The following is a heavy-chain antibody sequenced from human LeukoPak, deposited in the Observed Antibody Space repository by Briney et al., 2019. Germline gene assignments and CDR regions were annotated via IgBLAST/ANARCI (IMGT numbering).Heavy chain of an antibody. V-gene: IGHV3-9*01. Sequence: PGGSLSLSCAASGFTFHDYAIHWVRQGPGKGLEWVSGITWNSGVITYADSVKGRFTISRDTVTISLYLQMNRLRAEDAASYYCARSPSYCSGGRCYVSHYFDYWGQGTLATVSS. CDR2: ITWNSGVI. D-gene: IGHD2-15*01. CDR3: ARSPSYCSGGRCYVSHYFDY. J-gene: IGHJ4*02. CDR1: GFTFHDYA.